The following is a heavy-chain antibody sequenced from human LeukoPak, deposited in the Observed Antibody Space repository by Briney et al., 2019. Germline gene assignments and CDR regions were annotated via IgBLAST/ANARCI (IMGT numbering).Heavy chain of an antibody. CDR2: ITGGGDGT. Sequence: GGSLRLSCAASGFTFTNYAMSWVRQAPGKGLEWVSAITGGGDGTYYADSVKGRFTISRDNSKNTLCLQMNSLRAEDTVVYYCTRDGPRSSGYPDTWGQGTRVTVSS. D-gene: IGHD3-22*01. CDR3: TRDGPRSSGYPDT. CDR1: GFTFTNYA. V-gene: IGHV3-23*01. J-gene: IGHJ5*02.